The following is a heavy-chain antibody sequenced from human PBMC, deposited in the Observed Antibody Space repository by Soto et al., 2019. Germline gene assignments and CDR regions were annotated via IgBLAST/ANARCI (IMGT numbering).Heavy chain of an antibody. CDR1: GFTFSSYA. CDR3: ARTYSSSSEYDLAFDY. J-gene: IGHJ4*02. V-gene: IGHV3-23*01. D-gene: IGHD6-6*01. Sequence: GGSLRLSCAASGFTFSSYAMSWVRQAPGKGLEWVSAISGSGGSTYYADSVKGRFTISRDNSKNTLYLQMNSLRAEDTAVYYCARTYSSSSEYDLAFDYWGQGTLVTVSS. CDR2: ISGSGGST.